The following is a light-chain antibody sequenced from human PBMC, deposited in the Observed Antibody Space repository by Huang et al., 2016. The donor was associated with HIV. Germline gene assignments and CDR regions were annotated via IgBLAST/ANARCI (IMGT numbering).Light chain of an antibody. CDR2: DAS. Sequence: EIVLTQSPATLSLSPGERATLSCRASQSVSSYLAWYQQKPGQAPRPLIYDASNRATGIPARFSGSGSGTDFTLTISSLEPEDFAVYYCQQRSNWVFGPGTKVDIK. CDR1: QSVSSY. CDR3: QQRSNWV. V-gene: IGKV3-11*01. J-gene: IGKJ3*01.